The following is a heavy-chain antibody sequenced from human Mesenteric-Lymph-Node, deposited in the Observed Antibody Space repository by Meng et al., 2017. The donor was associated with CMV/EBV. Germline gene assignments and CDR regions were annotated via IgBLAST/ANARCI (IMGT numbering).Heavy chain of an antibody. V-gene: IGHV4-39*01. CDR2: VHHSGTT. D-gene: IGHD3-22*01. Sequence: QLQLQESGPGLVKPSETLSLSCIVSGDSISNSTYYWTWIRQPPGKGLEWIGSVHHSGTTYYNPSLKGRLTISVDTSANLFSLRLTTVTAADTAIYYCARRGNYDSDYSEYWGQGTLVTVSS. CDR3: ARRGNYDSDYSEY. CDR1: GDSISNSTYY. J-gene: IGHJ4*02.